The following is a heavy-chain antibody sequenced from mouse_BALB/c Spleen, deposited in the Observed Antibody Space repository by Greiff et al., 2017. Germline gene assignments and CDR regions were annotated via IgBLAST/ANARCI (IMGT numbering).Heavy chain of an antibody. CDR3: ARHDYYGSSRYYFDY. V-gene: IGHV5-6*01. D-gene: IGHD1-1*01. CDR2: ISSGGSYT. J-gene: IGHJ2*01. Sequence: DVQLQESGGDLVKPGGSLKLSCAASGFTFSSYGMSWVRQTPDKRLEWVATISSGGSYTYYPDSVKGRFTISRDNAKNTLYLQMSSLKSEDTAMYYCARHDYYGSSRYYFDYWGQGTTLTVSS. CDR1: GFTFSSYG.